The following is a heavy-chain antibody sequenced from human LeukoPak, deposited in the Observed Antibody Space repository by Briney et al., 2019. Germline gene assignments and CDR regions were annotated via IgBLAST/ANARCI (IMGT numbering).Heavy chain of an antibody. CDR2: ISSSSSYI. CDR1: GFTFSSYS. J-gene: IGHJ6*02. V-gene: IGHV3-21*01. CDR3: ARDRPPIRSGYYNSKENYGMDV. Sequence: PGGSLRLSCAASGFTFSSYSMNWVRQAPGKGLEWVSSISSSSSYIYYADSVKGRFTISRDNAKNSLYLQMNSLRAEDTAVYYCARDRPPIRSGYYNSKENYGMDVWGQGTTVTVSS. D-gene: IGHD3-3*01.